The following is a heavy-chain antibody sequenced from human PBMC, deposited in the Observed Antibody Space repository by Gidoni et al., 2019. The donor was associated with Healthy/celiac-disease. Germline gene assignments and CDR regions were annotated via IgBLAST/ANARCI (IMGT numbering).Heavy chain of an antibody. CDR3: ARGISGPYYYDNSGRPRHPMDV. CDR2: RNPNSGNT. Sequence: QVQLVQSGAEVKKPGASVTVSCKASGYTFTSYDLNWVRQATGHGLEWMGWRNPNSGNTGYAQKFQSRVTMTRNTSISTAYMELSSLRSEDTAVYYCARGISGPYYYDNSGRPRHPMDVWGQGTTVTVSS. D-gene: IGHD3-22*01. V-gene: IGHV1-8*01. CDR1: GYTFTSYD. J-gene: IGHJ6*02.